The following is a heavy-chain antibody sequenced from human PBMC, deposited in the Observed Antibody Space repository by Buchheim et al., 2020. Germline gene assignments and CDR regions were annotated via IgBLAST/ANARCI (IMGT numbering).Heavy chain of an antibody. D-gene: IGHD4-11*01. CDR3: ARANSLYDYSDNSYYYGLDV. CDR2: IIPIFGTA. V-gene: IGHV1-69*01. CDR1: GGTFSIYG. J-gene: IGHJ6*02. Sequence: QEQLVQSGAEVKKPGSSVKVSCKASGGTFSIYGFSWVRQAPGQGLEWMGGIIPIFGTATYAQKFEGRVTITADESTSTAYMGLNSLKSDDTAVYFCARANSLYDYSDNSYYYGLDVWGQGT.